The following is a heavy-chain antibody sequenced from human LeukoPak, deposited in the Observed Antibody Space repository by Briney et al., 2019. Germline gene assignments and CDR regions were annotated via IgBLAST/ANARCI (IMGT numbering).Heavy chain of an antibody. CDR3: ARVFWRGSSWGYMDV. D-gene: IGHD6-13*01. V-gene: IGHV4-59*01. CDR2: IYYSGST. J-gene: IGHJ6*03. Sequence: PSETLSLTCTVSGGSISSYYWSWIRQPPGKGLEWIGYIYYSGSTNYNPSLKSRVTISVDTSKNQFSLKLRSVTAADTAVYYCARVFWRGSSWGYMDVWGKGTTVTVSS. CDR1: GGSISSYY.